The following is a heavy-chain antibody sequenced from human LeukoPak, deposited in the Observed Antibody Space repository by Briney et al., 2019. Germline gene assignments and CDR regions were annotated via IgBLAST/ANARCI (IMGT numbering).Heavy chain of an antibody. D-gene: IGHD6-19*01. CDR2: INQYGSEK. CDR3: ARGLAWWDSDSSGWYECDY. J-gene: IGHJ4*02. V-gene: IGHV3-7*01. CDR1: GFTFSRYW. Sequence: PGGSLRLSCAASGFTFSRYWMSWVRQAPGKGLEWVANINQYGSEKYYVDSVKGRFTISRDNAKNSLYLQMNSLRAEDTAGYYCARGLAWWDSDSSGWYECDYWSQGILVTVSS.